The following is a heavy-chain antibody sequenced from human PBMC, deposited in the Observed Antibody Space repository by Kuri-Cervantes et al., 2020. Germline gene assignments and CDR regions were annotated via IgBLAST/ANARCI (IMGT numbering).Heavy chain of an antibody. J-gene: IGHJ4*02. Sequence: ASVKVSCKASGYTFTSYGISWVRQAPGQGLEWMGWISAYNGNTNYAQKLQGRVTMTTDTSTSTTYMELRSLRSDDTAVYYCARESGATVTNNFDYWGQGTLVTVSS. V-gene: IGHV1-18*01. D-gene: IGHD4-17*01. CDR1: GYTFTSYG. CDR2: ISAYNGNT. CDR3: ARESGATVTNNFDY.